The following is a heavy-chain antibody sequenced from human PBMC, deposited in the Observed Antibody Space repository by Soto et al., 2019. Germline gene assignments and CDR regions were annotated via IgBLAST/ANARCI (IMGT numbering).Heavy chain of an antibody. CDR1: GFTFSSYS. V-gene: IGHV3-48*01. D-gene: IGHD5-12*01. Sequence: SLRLSCAASGFTFSSYSMNWVRQAPGKGLEWVSYISSSSSTIYYADSVKGRFTISRDNAKNSLYLQMNSLRAEDTAVYYCARDPATTGDYYYYMYVWGKGNTVTVS. CDR2: ISSSSSTI. CDR3: ARDPATTGDYYYYMYV. J-gene: IGHJ6*03.